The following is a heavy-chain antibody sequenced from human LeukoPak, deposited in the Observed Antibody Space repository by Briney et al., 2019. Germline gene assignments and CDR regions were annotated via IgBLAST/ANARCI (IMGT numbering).Heavy chain of an antibody. V-gene: IGHV1-69*13. CDR3: ASPKMETGTTVYFLY. Sequence: GASVKVTCKASGGTFSSYAISWVRQAPGQGLEWMGGIIPIFGTANYAQKFQGRVTITADESTSTAYMELSSLRSEDTAVYYCASPKMETGTTVYFLYWGQGTLVTVYS. CDR2: IIPIFGTA. CDR1: GGTFSSYA. D-gene: IGHD1-1*01. J-gene: IGHJ1*01.